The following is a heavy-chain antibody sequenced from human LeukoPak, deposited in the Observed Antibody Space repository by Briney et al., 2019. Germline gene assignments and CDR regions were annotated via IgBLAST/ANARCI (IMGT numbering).Heavy chain of an antibody. J-gene: IGHJ4*02. V-gene: IGHV3-73*01. CDR3: TRQRVGTSTFDY. D-gene: IGHD2-21*02. Sequence: GGSLRLSCAASGFTFGDSPMHWVRQASGKGLEWVGRIRGKANSYATGYAASLKGRFTISRDDSKISAYLQMNSLDTEDTAVYFCTRQRVGTSTFDYWGQGILVTVSS. CDR1: GFTFGDSP. CDR2: IRGKANSYAT.